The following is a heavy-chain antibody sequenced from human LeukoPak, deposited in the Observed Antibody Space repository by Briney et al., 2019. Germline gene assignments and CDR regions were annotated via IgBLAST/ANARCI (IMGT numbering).Heavy chain of an antibody. CDR3: AEVLVVVISPFDAFDI. J-gene: IGHJ3*02. V-gene: IGHV3-23*01. CDR1: GFTFRSYS. D-gene: IGHD3-22*01. CDR2: ISGSGGST. Sequence: PGGSLRLSCAASGFTFRSYSMNWVRQAPGKGLEWVSAISGSGGSTYYADSVKGRFTISRDNSKNTLYLQMNSLRAEDTAVYYCAEVLVVVISPFDAFDIWGQGTMVTVSS.